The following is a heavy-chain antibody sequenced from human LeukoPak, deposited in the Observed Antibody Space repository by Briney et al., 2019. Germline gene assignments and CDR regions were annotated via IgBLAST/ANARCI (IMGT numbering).Heavy chain of an antibody. D-gene: IGHD3-22*01. CDR2: VSYSGST. CDR3: ARATSGYYFDF. J-gene: IGHJ4*02. Sequence: SETLSLTCAVYGGSFSGYYWSWIRQPPGKGLEWIGYVSYSGSTNYNPSLKSRVTMSVDKSKNQFSLKLSSVTAADTAVYFCARATSGYYFDFWDQGTLVIVSS. V-gene: IGHV4-34*01. CDR1: GGSFSGYY.